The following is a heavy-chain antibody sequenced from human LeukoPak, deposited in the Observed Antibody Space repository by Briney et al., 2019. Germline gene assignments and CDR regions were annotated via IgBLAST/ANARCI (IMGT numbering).Heavy chain of an antibody. CDR1: GFTFSSYA. CDR3: AKGEQLVQFPFDY. D-gene: IGHD6-13*01. CDR2: ISCSGGST. V-gene: IGHV3-23*01. Sequence: GGSLRLSCTASGFTFSSYAMSWVRQAPGKGLEWVSAISCSGGSTYYADSVKGRFTISRDNSKNTLYLQMNSLRAEDTAVYYCAKGEQLVQFPFDYWGQGTLVTVSS. J-gene: IGHJ4*02.